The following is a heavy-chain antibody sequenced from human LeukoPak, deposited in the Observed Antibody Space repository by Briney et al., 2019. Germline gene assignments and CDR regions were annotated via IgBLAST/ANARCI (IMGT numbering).Heavy chain of an antibody. J-gene: IGHJ4*02. CDR3: ASRYYYDSSGTGVDY. CDR1: GFTLSSYS. Sequence: GGSLRLSCAASGFTLSSYSMNWVRQAPGKGLEWVSYISSSSSTIYYADSVKGRFTISRDNAKNSLYLQMNSLRDEDTAVYYCASRYYYDSSGTGVDYWGQGTLVTVSS. V-gene: IGHV3-48*02. D-gene: IGHD3-22*01. CDR2: ISSSSSTI.